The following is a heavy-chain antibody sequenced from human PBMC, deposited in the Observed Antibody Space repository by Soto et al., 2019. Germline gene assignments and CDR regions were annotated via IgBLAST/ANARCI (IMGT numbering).Heavy chain of an antibody. J-gene: IGHJ4*02. CDR2: ISGSGGST. Sequence: GGSLRLSCAASGFTFSSYAMIWVRQAPGKGLEWVSAISGSGGSTYYADSVKGRFTISRDNSKNTLYLQMNGLRAEDTAVYYCAKGRYDSSGYYYIWGQGTLVTVSS. CDR3: AKGRYDSSGYYYI. D-gene: IGHD3-22*01. V-gene: IGHV3-23*01. CDR1: GFTFSSYA.